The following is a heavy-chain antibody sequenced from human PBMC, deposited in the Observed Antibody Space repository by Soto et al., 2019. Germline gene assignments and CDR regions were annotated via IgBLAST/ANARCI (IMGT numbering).Heavy chain of an antibody. CDR3: ARGGEVRYCSGGSCPWDYYYYMDV. D-gene: IGHD2-15*01. V-gene: IGHV1-69*02. Sequence: VSCKASGGTFSSYTISWVRQAPGQGLEWMGRIIPILGIANYAQKFQGRVTITADKSTSTAYMELSSLRSEDTAVYYCARGGEVRYCSGGSCPWDYYYYMDVWGKGTTVTVSS. CDR1: GGTFSSYT. CDR2: IIPILGIA. J-gene: IGHJ6*03.